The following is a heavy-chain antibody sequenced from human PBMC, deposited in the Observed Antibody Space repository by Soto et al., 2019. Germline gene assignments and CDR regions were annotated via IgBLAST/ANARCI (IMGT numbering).Heavy chain of an antibody. J-gene: IGHJ4*02. Sequence: GGSLRLSCTASGFTFGDYAMSWFRQAPGKGLEWVGFIRSKAYGGTTEYAASVKGRLTISRDDSKSIAYLQMNSLKTEDTAVYYCTRDQKITIFGVVRTYYFDYWGQGT. CDR2: IRSKAYGGTT. D-gene: IGHD3-3*01. V-gene: IGHV3-49*03. CDR3: TRDQKITIFGVVRTYYFDY. CDR1: GFTFGDYA.